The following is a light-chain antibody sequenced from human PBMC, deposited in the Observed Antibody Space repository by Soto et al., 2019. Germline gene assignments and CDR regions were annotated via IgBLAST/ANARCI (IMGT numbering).Light chain of an antibody. J-gene: IGKJ4*01. CDR1: QTISDW. CDR2: KAS. Sequence: DIQMTQSPSTLYASVGDRVTITCRASQTISDWLAWYQQKPGKAPNLLIFKASHLENGVPFRCSGSGSGTEFTLTISTLQPDDFATYYCQQYNSYSTFGGGTKVVIK. CDR3: QQYNSYST. V-gene: IGKV1-5*03.